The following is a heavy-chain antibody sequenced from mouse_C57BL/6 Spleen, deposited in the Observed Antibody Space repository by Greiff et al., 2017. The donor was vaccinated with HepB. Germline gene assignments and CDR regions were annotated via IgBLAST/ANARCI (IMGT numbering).Heavy chain of an antibody. V-gene: IGHV1-72*01. Sequence: QVQLQQPGAELVKPGASVKLSCKASGYTFTSYWIHWVKQRPGRGLEWIGRIDPSSGGTKYNEKFKSKATLTVDTSSSTAYMQLSSLTSEDSAVYYCARVGDLGYYDYWGTGTTVTVSS. J-gene: IGHJ1*03. D-gene: IGHD3-3*01. CDR2: IDPSSGGT. CDR1: GYTFTSYW. CDR3: ARVGDLGYYDY.